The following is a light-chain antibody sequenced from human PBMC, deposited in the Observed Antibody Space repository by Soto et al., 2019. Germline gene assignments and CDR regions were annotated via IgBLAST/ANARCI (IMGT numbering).Light chain of an antibody. CDR1: SSNIGNNY. CDR2: DNN. Sequence: SVLTRPPSVSASPGQKVTISCSGSSSNIGNNYVSWYQQVPGTAPKLLIYDNNKRPSGNPDRFSGSTSGTSATLGISGLQTGDEADYYCGTWDSSLSVHVFGTGTKVTVL. V-gene: IGLV1-51*01. J-gene: IGLJ1*01. CDR3: GTWDSSLSVHV.